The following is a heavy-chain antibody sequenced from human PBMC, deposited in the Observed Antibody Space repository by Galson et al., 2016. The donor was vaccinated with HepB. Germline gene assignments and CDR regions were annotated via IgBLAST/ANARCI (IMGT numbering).Heavy chain of an antibody. CDR1: GFTFTDYY. Sequence: SLRLSCAASGFTFTDYYMTWIRQAPGKGLEWLSYLSPSTKYTNSADSVKGRFTISRDNAKNSVYLQMNSLRAEDTAVYYCARDPGVYGFIDYWGQGTLVTGSS. CDR3: ARDPGVYGFIDY. J-gene: IGHJ4*02. D-gene: IGHD5/OR15-5a*01. V-gene: IGHV3-11*06. CDR2: LSPSTKYT.